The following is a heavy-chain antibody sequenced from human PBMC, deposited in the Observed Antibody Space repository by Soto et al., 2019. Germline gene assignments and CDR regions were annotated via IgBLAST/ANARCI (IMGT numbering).Heavy chain of an antibody. J-gene: IGHJ4*02. CDR2: ISYDGSNK. CDR3: ERDRSSSYLTG. D-gene: IGHD6-6*01. Sequence: SLRLSCAASEFTFIIYGMHWVRQAPGKGLEWVAVISYDGSNKYYADSVKGRFTISRDNSKNTLYLQMNSLRAEERAVYYCERDRSSSYLTGWGQGTLVTVSS. V-gene: IGHV3-30*03. CDR1: EFTFIIYG.